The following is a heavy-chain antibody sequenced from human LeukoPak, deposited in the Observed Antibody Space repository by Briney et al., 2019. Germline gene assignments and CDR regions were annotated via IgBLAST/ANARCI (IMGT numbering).Heavy chain of an antibody. J-gene: IGHJ3*02. CDR1: GFTFSSYA. V-gene: IGHV3-66*01. Sequence: GGSLRLSCAASGFTFSSYAMTWVRQAPGKGLEWVSVIYSGGSTYYADSVKGRFTISRDNSKNTLYLQMNSLRAEDTAVYYCARDRYGDIWGQGTMVTVSS. D-gene: IGHD3-9*01. CDR3: ARDRYGDI. CDR2: IYSGGST.